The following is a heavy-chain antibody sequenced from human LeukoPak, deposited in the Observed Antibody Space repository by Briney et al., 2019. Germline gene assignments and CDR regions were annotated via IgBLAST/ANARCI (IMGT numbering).Heavy chain of an antibody. CDR3: ARQIDQGLFDP. CDR2: IYYSAST. CDR1: GGSISSSSYY. J-gene: IGHJ5*02. Sequence: ETLSLTCTVSGGSISSSSYYWGWVRQPPGKGVEWIGSIYYSASTYYNPSLKSRVTISVDTSKNQFSLKLSSVTAADTAVYYCARQIDQGLFDPWGQGTLVTVSS. D-gene: IGHD2/OR15-2a*01. V-gene: IGHV4-39*07.